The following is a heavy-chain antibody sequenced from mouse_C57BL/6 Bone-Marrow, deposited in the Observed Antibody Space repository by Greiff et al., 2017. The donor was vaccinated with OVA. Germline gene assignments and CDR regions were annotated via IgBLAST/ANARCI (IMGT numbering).Heavy chain of an antibody. V-gene: IGHV5-6*01. D-gene: IGHD4-1*01. CDR2: ISSGGSYT. CDR1: GFTFSSYG. CDR3: ARDWALFAY. J-gene: IGHJ3*01. Sequence: EVKLVESGGDLVKPGGSLKLSCAASGFTFSSYGMSWVRQTPDKRLAWVAIISSGGSYTYYPDSVKGRFTISRDNAKNTLYLQMSSLKSEDTAMYYCARDWALFAYWGQGTLVTVSA.